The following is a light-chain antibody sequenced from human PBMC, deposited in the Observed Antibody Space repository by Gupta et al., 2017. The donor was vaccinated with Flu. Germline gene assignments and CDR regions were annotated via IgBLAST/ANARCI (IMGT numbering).Light chain of an antibody. Sequence: QSVLPQPPSASATPGQRVTISCSGSSSNIGSNYVYWYQQLPGTAPKLLIYRNNQRPSGVPDRFSGSKSGTSASLAISGLRSEDEADYYCAAWDDSLSGQVFGGGTKLTVL. CDR1: SSNIGSNY. CDR3: AAWDDSLSGQV. CDR2: RNN. V-gene: IGLV1-47*01. J-gene: IGLJ2*01.